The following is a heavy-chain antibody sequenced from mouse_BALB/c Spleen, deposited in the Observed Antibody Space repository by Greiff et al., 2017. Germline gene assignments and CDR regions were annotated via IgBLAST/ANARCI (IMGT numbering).Heavy chain of an antibody. CDR1: GYTFTSYW. CDR3: ARWEAYGNHAMDY. D-gene: IGHD2-1*01. CDR2: INPSTGYT. V-gene: IGHV1-7*01. J-gene: IGHJ4*01. Sequence: QVQLQQSGAELAKPGASVKMSCKASGYTFTSYWMHWVKQRPGQGLEWIGYINPSTGYTEYNQKFKDKATLTADKSSSTAYMQLSSLTSEDSAVYYCARWEAYGNHAMDYWGQGTSVTVSS.